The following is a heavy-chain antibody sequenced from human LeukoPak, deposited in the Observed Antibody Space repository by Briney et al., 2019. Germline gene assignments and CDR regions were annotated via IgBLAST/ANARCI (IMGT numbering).Heavy chain of an antibody. CDR2: INAGNGNT. V-gene: IGHV1-3*01. J-gene: IGHJ4*02. Sequence: GASVKVSCKASGYTFTSYSVHWVRQAPGQRLEWMGRINAGNGNTKYSQRFQGRVTITRDTSANTAYMELSSLTSEDTAVYHCARGAAEGLDYWGQGILVTVSS. CDR3: ARGAAEGLDY. D-gene: IGHD6-13*01. CDR1: GYTFTSYS.